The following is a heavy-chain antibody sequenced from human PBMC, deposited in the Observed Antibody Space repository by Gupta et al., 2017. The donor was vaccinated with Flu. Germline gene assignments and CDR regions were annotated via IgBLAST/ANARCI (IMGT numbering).Heavy chain of an antibody. Sequence: QVQLQESGPGLLKPSQTLSLTCTVSGDSVTSGSQYWSWVRQSPGKGLEWIGHIFSNGDTNSNPSLRSRLTISVDTSKRQFSLKLTSVTAADTARYYGAGPVYWMEVWGQGTTVTVSS. CDR3: AGPVYWMEV. D-gene: IGHD2-8*02. J-gene: IGHJ6*02. CDR2: IFSNGDT. V-gene: IGHV4-61*02. CDR1: GDSVTSGSQY.